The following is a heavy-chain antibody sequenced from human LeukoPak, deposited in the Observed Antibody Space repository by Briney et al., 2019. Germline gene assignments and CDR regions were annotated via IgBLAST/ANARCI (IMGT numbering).Heavy chain of an antibody. D-gene: IGHD2/OR15-2a*01. J-gene: IGHJ4*02. CDR2: ISPTGGTT. V-gene: IGHV1-46*01. CDR3: AREMRSSKALDY. CDR1: GYMFTVYY. Sequence: ASVKISCKTSGYMFTVYYLHWVRQAPGQGLEWMGMISPTGGTTRFSQKYQGRITMTRDMSTSTVYMDLSSLRSEDTAVYYCAREMRSSKALDYWGQGTLVTVSS.